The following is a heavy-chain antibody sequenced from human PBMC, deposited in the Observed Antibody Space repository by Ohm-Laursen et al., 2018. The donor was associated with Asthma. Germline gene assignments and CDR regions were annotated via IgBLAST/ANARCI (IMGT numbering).Heavy chain of an antibody. CDR1: GYTFTGYY. J-gene: IGHJ6*02. CDR2: INPNSGGT. D-gene: IGHD1-1*01. Sequence: ESSVKVSCKASGYTFTGYYMHWVRQAPGQGLEWMGRINPNSGGTNYAQKFQGRVTMTRDTSISTAYMELSRLRSDDTAVYYCASTQLEPYYYYGMDVWGQGTTVTVSS. CDR3: ASTQLEPYYYYGMDV. V-gene: IGHV1-2*06.